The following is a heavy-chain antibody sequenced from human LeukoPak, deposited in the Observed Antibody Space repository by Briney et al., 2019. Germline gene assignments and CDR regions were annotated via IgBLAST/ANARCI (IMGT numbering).Heavy chain of an antibody. CDR2: ISYAGDNK. CDR3: ARDQRLQLEFFEY. V-gene: IGHV3-30-3*01. D-gene: IGHD5-24*01. Sequence: GGSLRLSCLASGFTFSRYAMHWVRQAPGKGLEWVALISYAGDNKQYADSVKGRFNISRDDYRNMLHLQMDSLRPEDTAVYYCARDQRLQLEFFEYWGQGILVTVTS. J-gene: IGHJ4*02. CDR1: GFTFSRYA.